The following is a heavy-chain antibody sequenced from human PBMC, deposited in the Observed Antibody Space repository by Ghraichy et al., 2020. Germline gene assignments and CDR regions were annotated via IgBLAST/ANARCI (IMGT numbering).Heavy chain of an antibody. CDR1: GGSFSGYY. D-gene: IGHD2-21*02. CDR2: INHSGST. Sequence: SETLSLTCAVYGGSFSGYYWSWIRQPPGKRLEWIGEINHSGSTNYNPSLKSRVTISVDTSKNQFSLKLSSVTAADTAVYYCARGLLDGYCGGDCFNDYWGQGTLVTVSS. J-gene: IGHJ4*02. CDR3: ARGLLDGYCGGDCFNDY. V-gene: IGHV4-34*01.